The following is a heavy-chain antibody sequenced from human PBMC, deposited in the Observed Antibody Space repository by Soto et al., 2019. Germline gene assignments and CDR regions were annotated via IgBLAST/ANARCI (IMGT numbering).Heavy chain of an antibody. D-gene: IGHD3-22*01. V-gene: IGHV4-31*03. CDR1: GGSISSGGYY. J-gene: IGHJ3*02. Sequence: SETLSLTCTVSGGSISSGGYYWSWIRQHPGKGLEWIGYIYYSGRTYYNPSLKSRVTISVDTSKNQFSLKLSSVTAADTAVYYCARAGTTKDYYDSSGWGAFEIWGEGTMVTVSS. CDR3: ARAGTTKDYYDSSGWGAFEI. CDR2: IYYSGRT.